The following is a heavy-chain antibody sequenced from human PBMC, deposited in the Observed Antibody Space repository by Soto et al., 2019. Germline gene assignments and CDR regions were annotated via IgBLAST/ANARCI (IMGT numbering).Heavy chain of an antibody. CDR1: GLTFSSYW. V-gene: IGHV3-7*01. D-gene: IGHD3-22*01. CDR2: IKQDESEK. J-gene: IGHJ4*02. CDR3: ARGGGVIHY. Sequence: EVQLVESGGGLVQPGGSLRLSCAASGLTFSSYWLTWVGQAPGKGLEGVAKIKQDESEKYYVDSVKGRFTISRDNAKNSLYLQMNSLRAEDTAVYYCARGGGVIHYWGQGTLVNVSS.